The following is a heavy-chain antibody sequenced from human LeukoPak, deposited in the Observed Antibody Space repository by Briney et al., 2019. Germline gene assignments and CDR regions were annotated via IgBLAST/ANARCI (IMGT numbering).Heavy chain of an antibody. J-gene: IGHJ3*02. CDR1: GGPISGRH. D-gene: IGHD3/OR15-3a*01. CDR3: ARRWTGENAFDI. Sequence: SETLSLTCTVSGGPISGRHWSWIRQSAGKGLEWIGIIYSTGGSNYNPSLKSRVTMSLNTSTNRFSLTLTSVTAADTALYFCARRWTGENAFDIWGQGTMVTVAS. V-gene: IGHV4-4*07. CDR2: IYSTGGS.